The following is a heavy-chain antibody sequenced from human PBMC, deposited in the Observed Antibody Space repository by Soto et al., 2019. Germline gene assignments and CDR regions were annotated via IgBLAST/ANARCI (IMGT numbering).Heavy chain of an antibody. CDR2: VSGSGDST. V-gene: IGHV3-23*01. Sequence: PGGSLRLSCAASGFTFSTYAMSWVRQAPGKGLDWVSTVSGSGDSTFYADSVKGRFSISRDNAKNTLYLQMNSLRAEDTAVYYCARIIAAAGDFDYWGQGTLVTVSS. CDR3: ARIIAAAGDFDY. J-gene: IGHJ4*02. D-gene: IGHD6-13*01. CDR1: GFTFSTYA.